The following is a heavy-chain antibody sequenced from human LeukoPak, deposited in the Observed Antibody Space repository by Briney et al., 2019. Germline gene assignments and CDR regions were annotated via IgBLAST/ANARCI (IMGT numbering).Heavy chain of an antibody. V-gene: IGHV3-23*01. CDR1: GFTFSTYS. CDR3: AKGLVRGSGYYHSLDP. J-gene: IGHJ5*02. CDR2: ISGSGGST. D-gene: IGHD3-3*01. Sequence: PGGSLRLSCVASGFTFSTYSMNWVRQAPGKGLEWVSAISGSGGSTYYADSVKGRFTISRDNSKNTLYLQMNSLRAEDTAVYYCAKGLVRGSGYYHSLDPWGQGTLVTVSS.